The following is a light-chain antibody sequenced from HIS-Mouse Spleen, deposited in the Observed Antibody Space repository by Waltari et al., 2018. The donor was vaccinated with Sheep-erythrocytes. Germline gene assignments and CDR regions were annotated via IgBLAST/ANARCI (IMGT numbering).Light chain of an antibody. Sequence: SYELTQPPSVSVSPGQTARITCSGDALPKNCAYWYQQNSGQAPVLVIHDDSKRPSGIPERFSGSSSGIMATLTISGGQVEDEADYYCYSTDSSGNGVFGGGTKLTVL. CDR1: ALPKNC. V-gene: IGLV3-10*01. J-gene: IGLJ2*01. CDR2: DDS. CDR3: YSTDSSGNGV.